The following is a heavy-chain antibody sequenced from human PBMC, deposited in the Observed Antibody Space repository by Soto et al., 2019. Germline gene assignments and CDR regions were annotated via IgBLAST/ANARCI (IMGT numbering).Heavy chain of an antibody. CDR3: ATYYDSSGPTFDY. CDR2: IYYSGTT. J-gene: IGHJ4*02. D-gene: IGHD3-22*01. CDR1: GGSISSGDHY. V-gene: IGHV4-30-4*01. Sequence: SETLSLTCTVSGGSISSGDHYWSWIRQPPGKGLEWIGYIYYSGTTYYNPPLKSRVTISVDTSKNQFSLRLSSVTAADTAVYYCATYYDSSGPTFDYWGQGTPVTVSS.